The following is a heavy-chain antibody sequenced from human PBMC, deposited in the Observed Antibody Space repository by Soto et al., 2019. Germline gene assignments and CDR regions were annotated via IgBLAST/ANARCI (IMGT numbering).Heavy chain of an antibody. CDR2: IYYSGST. J-gene: IGHJ5*02. CDR1: GGSISSGGYY. D-gene: IGHD3-3*01. Sequence: SETLSLTCTVSGGSISSGGYYWSWIRQHPGKGLEWIGYIYYSGSTYYNPSLKSRVTISVDTSKNQFSLKLSSVTAADTAVYYCARGFGVVLPTPNWFDPWGQGTLVTVSS. V-gene: IGHV4-31*03. CDR3: ARGFGVVLPTPNWFDP.